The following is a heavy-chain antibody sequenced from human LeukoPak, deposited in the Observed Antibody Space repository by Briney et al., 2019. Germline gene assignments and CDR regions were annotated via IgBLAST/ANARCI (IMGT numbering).Heavy chain of an antibody. J-gene: IGHJ5*02. CDR2: ISAYNGNT. CDR3: ARTTHQGYCSGGSCSNWFDP. V-gene: IGHV1-18*01. Sequence: ASVKVSCKASGYTFTSYGISWVRQAPGQGLEWMGWISAYNGNTNYAQKLQGRVTMTTDTSTSTAYMELSSLRSEDTAVYYCARTTHQGYCSGGSCSNWFDPWGQGTLVTVSS. D-gene: IGHD2-15*01. CDR1: GYTFTSYG.